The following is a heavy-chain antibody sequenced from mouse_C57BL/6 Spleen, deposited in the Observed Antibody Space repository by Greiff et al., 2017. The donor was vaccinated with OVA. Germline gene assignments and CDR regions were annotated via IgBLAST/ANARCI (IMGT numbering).Heavy chain of an antibody. CDR3: ARDGDAFAY. V-gene: IGHV5-4*01. CDR2: ISDGGSYT. CDR1: GFTFSSYA. Sequence: EVKVEESGGGLVKPGGSLKLSCAASGFTFSSYAMSWVRQTPEKGLEWVAPISDGGSYTYYPDNVKGRFTISRDNAKNNLYLQMGDLKAEDTAMYYCARDGDAFAYWGQGTLVTVSA. J-gene: IGHJ3*01.